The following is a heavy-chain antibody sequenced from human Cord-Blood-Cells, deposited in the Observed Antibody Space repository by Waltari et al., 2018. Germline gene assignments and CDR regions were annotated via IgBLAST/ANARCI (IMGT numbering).Heavy chain of an antibody. V-gene: IGHV1-8*03. CDR2: MNPNRGNT. D-gene: IGHD3-10*01. Sequence: QVQLVQSGAEVKKPGASVKVSCKASGYTFTSYDINWVRQATGQGLEWMGWMNPNRGNTGYAQKFQGRVNITRNTSISTAYMELSSLRSEDTAVYYCARGELLWFGELFGAFDIWGQGTMVTVSS. CDR3: ARGELLWFGELFGAFDI. CDR1: GYTFTSYD. J-gene: IGHJ3*02.